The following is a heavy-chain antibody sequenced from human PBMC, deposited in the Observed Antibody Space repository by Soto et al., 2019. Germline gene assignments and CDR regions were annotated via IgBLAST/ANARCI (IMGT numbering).Heavy chain of an antibody. J-gene: IGHJ5*02. CDR2: INPNSGGT. CDR1: GYTFTGYY. D-gene: IGHD3-9*01. V-gene: IGHV1-2*02. CDR3: ARGAVLRYFDWLAEDGWFDP. Sequence: ASVKVPCTASGYTFTGYYMHLVRQAPGQGLEWMGWINPNSGGTNYAQKFQGRVTMTRDTSISTAYMELSRLRSDDTAVYYCARGAVLRYFDWLAEDGWFDPWGQGTLVTVSS.